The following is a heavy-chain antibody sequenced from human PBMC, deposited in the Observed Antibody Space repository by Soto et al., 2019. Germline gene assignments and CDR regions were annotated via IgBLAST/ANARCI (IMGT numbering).Heavy chain of an antibody. CDR1: GFTFSNYA. V-gene: IGHV3-64D*06. CDR2: IGTNGGST. D-gene: IGHD3-22*01. Sequence: PRGSLRLSCSASGFTFSNYALHRVRQAPGKGLEYVSSIGTNGGSTFYAESVKGRFTISRDNSKNTLYLQMRSLGPEDTAVYYCVKPPAYYIDSYAYYPVWGQGTLVTVSS. J-gene: IGHJ4*02. CDR3: VKPPAYYIDSYAYYPV.